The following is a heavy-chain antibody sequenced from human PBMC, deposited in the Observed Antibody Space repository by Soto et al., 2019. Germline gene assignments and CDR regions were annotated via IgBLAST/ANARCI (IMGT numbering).Heavy chain of an antibody. D-gene: IGHD3-16*01. J-gene: IGHJ4*02. V-gene: IGHV3-23*01. CDR3: AKDRLAGGFDY. CDR1: GVTVCNYA. Sequence: SGVSIKDSCAASGVTVCNYAMSWIRQAPGKGLEWVSLVSATAGTTYYTDSVKGRFTISRDNSRNTVYLQMNSLRADDTAVYYCAKDRLAGGFDYWGQGTLVTVSS. CDR2: VSATAGTT.